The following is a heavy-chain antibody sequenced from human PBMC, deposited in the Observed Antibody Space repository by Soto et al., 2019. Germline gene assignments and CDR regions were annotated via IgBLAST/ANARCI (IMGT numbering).Heavy chain of an antibody. CDR3: AKEYTSTSRGSFDY. V-gene: IGHV3-23*01. CDR1: GFTFSNNA. Sequence: EVHLLEFGGGLVQPGGSLRLSCAASGFTFSNNAMNWVRQAPGKGLEWVSGITGSSGRTFYADSVKGRFTISRDNSKNTVYLQMNSVRADDTAVYYCAKEYTSTSRGSFDYWGQGALVTVSS. D-gene: IGHD1-26*01. J-gene: IGHJ4*02. CDR2: ITGSSGRT.